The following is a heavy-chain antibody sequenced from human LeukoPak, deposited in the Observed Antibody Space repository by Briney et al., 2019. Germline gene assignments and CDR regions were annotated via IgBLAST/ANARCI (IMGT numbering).Heavy chain of an antibody. CDR1: GGCISSYC. V-gene: IGHV4-59*01. CDR3: ARARVAVAGTLIDY. Sequence: SETLSLTCTVSGGCISSYCWSWIRQPPGKGLEWIGYIYYSGSTNYNPSLKSRVTISVDTSKNQFSLKLSSVTAADTAVYYCARARVAVAGTLIDYWGQGTLVTVSS. D-gene: IGHD6-19*01. CDR2: IYYSGST. J-gene: IGHJ4*02.